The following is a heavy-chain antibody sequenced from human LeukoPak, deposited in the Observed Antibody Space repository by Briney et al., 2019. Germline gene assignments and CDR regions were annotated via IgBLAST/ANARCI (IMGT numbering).Heavy chain of an antibody. CDR2: IYPGDSDT. J-gene: IGHJ3*02. V-gene: IGHV5-51*01. D-gene: IGHD3-16*02. Sequence: GESLKISCNGSGYXFTSYWIGWVRQMPGKGLEWMGIIYPGDSDTRYSPSFQGQVTISADKSISTAYLQWSSLKASDSAMYYCARPRGMITFGGVIAPGNDAFDIWGQGTMVTVSS. CDR1: GYXFTSYW. CDR3: ARPRGMITFGGVIAPGNDAFDI.